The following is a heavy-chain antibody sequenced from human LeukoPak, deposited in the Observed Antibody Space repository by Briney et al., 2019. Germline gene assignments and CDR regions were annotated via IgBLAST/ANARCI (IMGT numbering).Heavy chain of an antibody. Sequence: ASVKVSCKASGYTFTSYDINWVRQATGQGLEWMGWMNPNSGNTGYAQKFQGRVTMTRDTSISTAYMELSRLRSDDTAVYYCARDLIGYCSGGSCSYNWFDPRGQGTLVTVSS. CDR1: GYTFTSYD. J-gene: IGHJ5*02. CDR3: ARDLIGYCSGGSCSYNWFDP. V-gene: IGHV1-8*01. D-gene: IGHD2-15*01. CDR2: MNPNSGNT.